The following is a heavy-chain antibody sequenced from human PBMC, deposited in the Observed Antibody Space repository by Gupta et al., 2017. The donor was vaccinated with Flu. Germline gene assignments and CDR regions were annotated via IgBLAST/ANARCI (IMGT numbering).Heavy chain of an antibody. Sequence: EVQLVESGGGLVQPGRSLRLSCAASGFTFDDYAMSWFRQAPGKGLEWVGFIRSKTYGETTEYAASVKGRFTISRDDSKSIAYLQMNSLRTDDTAVYYCTRDHIDMATIGDYWGQGTLVTVSS. V-gene: IGHV3-49*03. J-gene: IGHJ4*02. CDR2: IRSKTYGETT. D-gene: IGHD5-12*01. CDR1: GFTFDDYA. CDR3: TRDHIDMATIGDY.